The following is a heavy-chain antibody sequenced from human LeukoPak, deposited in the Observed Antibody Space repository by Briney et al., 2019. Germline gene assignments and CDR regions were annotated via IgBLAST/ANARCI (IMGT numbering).Heavy chain of an antibody. J-gene: IGHJ4*02. CDR2: ISGSGGST. Sequence: GGSLRLSCAASGFTSSSYAMSWVRQAPGKGLEWVSAISGSGGSTYYADSVKGRFTISRDNSKNTLYLQMNSLRAEDTAVYYCAKDQRVVPAAIFDYWGQGTLVTVSS. V-gene: IGHV3-23*01. CDR3: AKDQRVVPAAIFDY. CDR1: GFTSSSYA. D-gene: IGHD2-2*01.